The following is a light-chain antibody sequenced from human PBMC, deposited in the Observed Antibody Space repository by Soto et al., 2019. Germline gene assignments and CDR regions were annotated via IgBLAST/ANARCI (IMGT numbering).Light chain of an antibody. CDR1: QSVSSY. Sequence: EIVLTQSPATLSLSPGERATLSCRASQSVSSYLAWYQQKPGQAPRLLIYDASNRATGVTARFSGSGSETDFTITISSLEPEDFAVYYCQQRSNWPLTFGGGTKVEIK. CDR3: QQRSNWPLT. V-gene: IGKV3-11*01. J-gene: IGKJ4*01. CDR2: DAS.